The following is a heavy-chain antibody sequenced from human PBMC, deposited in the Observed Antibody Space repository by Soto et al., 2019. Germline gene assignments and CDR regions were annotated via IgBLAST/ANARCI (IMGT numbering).Heavy chain of an antibody. CDR3: ARSDGYHFNWLDS. CDR2: MNPNSNNT. J-gene: IGHJ5*01. Sequence: QVQLVQSGAEVKTPGASVKVSCKASGYTFASYDMNWLRQAPGQGLEWMGWMNPNSNNTGHAQKFQGRLTMTRDIALSIAHMELSSLRYEDTAVYYCARSDGYHFNWLDSWGQGTLVTVSA. V-gene: IGHV1-8*01. CDR1: GYTFASYD. D-gene: IGHD2-21*01.